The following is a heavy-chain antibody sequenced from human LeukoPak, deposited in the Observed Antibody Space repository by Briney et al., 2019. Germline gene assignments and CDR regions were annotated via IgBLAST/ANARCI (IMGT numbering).Heavy chain of an antibody. CDR3: ATVTPGSGWSPTHPPNY. J-gene: IGHJ4*02. CDR2: ITSSSNYI. CDR1: GFTFSIYS. D-gene: IGHD6-19*01. V-gene: IGHV3-21*01. Sequence: GGSLRLSCAASGFTFSIYSMNWVRQAPGKGLEWLSSITSSSNYIYYADSVKGRFTISRDNVQNSLYLQMNSLRAEDTAVYYCATVTPGSGWSPTHPPNYWGQGTLVTVSS.